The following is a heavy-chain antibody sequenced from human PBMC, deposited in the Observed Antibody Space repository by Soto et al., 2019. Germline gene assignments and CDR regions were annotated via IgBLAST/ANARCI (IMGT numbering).Heavy chain of an antibody. Sequence: ASVKVSCKASGYTFTSYGISWVRQAPGQGLEWMGWISAYNGNTNYAQKLQGRVTMTTDTSTSTAYMDLRSLRSDDTAVYYCARVTYYYDSSGYPNWFDPWGQGTLVTVSS. D-gene: IGHD3-22*01. CDR2: ISAYNGNT. CDR1: GYTFTSYG. V-gene: IGHV1-18*01. J-gene: IGHJ5*02. CDR3: ARVTYYYDSSGYPNWFDP.